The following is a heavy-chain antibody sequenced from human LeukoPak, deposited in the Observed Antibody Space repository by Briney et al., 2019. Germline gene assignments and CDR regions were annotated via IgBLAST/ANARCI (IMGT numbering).Heavy chain of an antibody. D-gene: IGHD1-26*01. CDR2: IYYSGST. V-gene: IGHV4-39*07. Sequence: SETLSLTCTVSGGSISSSSYYWGWIRQPPGKGLEWIGSIYYSGSTYYNPSLKSRVTISVDTSKNQFSLKLSSVTAADTAVYYCARGREQHSGSYYEGYYYYYMDVWGKGTTVTVSS. CDR3: ARGREQHSGSYYEGYYYYYMDV. J-gene: IGHJ6*03. CDR1: GGSISSSSYY.